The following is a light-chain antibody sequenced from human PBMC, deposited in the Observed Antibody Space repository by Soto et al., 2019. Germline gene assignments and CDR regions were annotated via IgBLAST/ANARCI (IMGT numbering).Light chain of an antibody. Sequence: IVLTQSPGTLSLSPGERATLSCRASQSVSSTYLAWYQQNPGQAPRLLIYGASSRATGVPDRFSGSGSGTDFTLTISRLEPEDFAVYFCQQYCSSSYTFGQGTKLEIK. J-gene: IGKJ2*01. CDR3: QQYCSSSYT. CDR2: GAS. CDR1: QSVSSTY. V-gene: IGKV3-20*01.